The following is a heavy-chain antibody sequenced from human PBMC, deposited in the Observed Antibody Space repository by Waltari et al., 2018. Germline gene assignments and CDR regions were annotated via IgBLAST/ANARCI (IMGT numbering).Heavy chain of an antibody. D-gene: IGHD1-26*01. CDR1: GDSLPSIIPL. V-gene: IGHV6-1*01. CDR3: ARDLGWAREFFDY. Sequence: QLQQSGPGLVRPSQPLPLTCAISGDSLPSIIPLWIWIRQPPSRGLEWLGRTYDRRSKWYNDYAPSVKGRITINPDTSTNRFSLLLNSVTPEDTAVYYCARDLGWAREFFDYWGQGALVAVSS. CDR2: TYDRRSKWYN. J-gene: IGHJ4*02.